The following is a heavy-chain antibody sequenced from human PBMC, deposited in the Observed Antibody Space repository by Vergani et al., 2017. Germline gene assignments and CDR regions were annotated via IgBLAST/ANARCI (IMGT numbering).Heavy chain of an antibody. CDR2: IYYSGTT. J-gene: IGHJ3*02. CDR3: AKVGRAEVAGTFGACDI. CDR1: GAYVGSGGYY. V-gene: IGHV4-31*03. D-gene: IGHD6-19*01. Sequence: QVQLQESGPGLVKASQTLSLTCSVSGAYVGSGGYYWGWVRQRPGMGLDWIGYIYYSGTTYYTPSLESRLTISFDTYEHHLSLKFPSVTAADTAVYYCAKVGRAEVAGTFGACDIWGQGTMVTVSA.